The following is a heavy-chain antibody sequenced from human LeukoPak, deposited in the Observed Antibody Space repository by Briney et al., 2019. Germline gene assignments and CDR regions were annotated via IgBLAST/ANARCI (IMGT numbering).Heavy chain of an antibody. CDR2: IKQDGSEK. J-gene: IGHJ1*01. Sequence: GGSLRLSCAASGFTLSGYWMSWVRQAPGKGLEWVANIKQDGSEKYYVDSVKGRFTISRDNSKNTLYLQMNSLRAEDTAVYYCAKDVEQWLAGGFQHWGQGTLVTVSS. CDR1: GFTLSGYW. CDR3: AKDVEQWLAGGFQH. D-gene: IGHD6-19*01. V-gene: IGHV3-7*03.